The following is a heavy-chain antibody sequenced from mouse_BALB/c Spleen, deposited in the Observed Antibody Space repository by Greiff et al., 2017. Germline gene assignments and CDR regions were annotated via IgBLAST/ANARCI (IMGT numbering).Heavy chain of an antibody. Sequence: EVHLVESGGGLVKPGGSLKLSCAASGFTFSSYTMSWVRQTPEKRLEWVATISSGGSYTYYPDSVKGRFTISRDNAKNTLYLQMSSLKSEDTAMYYCTRDTMIDYWGQGTTLTVSS. CDR1: GFTFSSYT. V-gene: IGHV5-6-4*01. CDR2: ISSGGSYT. D-gene: IGHD2-4*01. CDR3: TRDTMIDY. J-gene: IGHJ2*01.